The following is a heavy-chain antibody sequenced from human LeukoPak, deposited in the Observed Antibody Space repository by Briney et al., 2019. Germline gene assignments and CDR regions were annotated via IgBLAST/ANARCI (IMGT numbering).Heavy chain of an antibody. D-gene: IGHD3-10*01. CDR3: AKSGGSHYMDV. J-gene: IGHJ6*03. CDR1: GGTFSSYA. Sequence: EASVKVSCKASGGTFSSYAISWVRQAPGQGLEWMGGIIPIFGTANYAQKFQGRVTITADESTSTAYMELSSLRSEDTAVYYCAKSGGSHYMDVWGKGTTVTISS. CDR2: IIPIFGTA. V-gene: IGHV1-69*13.